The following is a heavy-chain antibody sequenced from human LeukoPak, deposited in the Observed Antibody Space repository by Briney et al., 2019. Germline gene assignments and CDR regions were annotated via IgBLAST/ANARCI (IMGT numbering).Heavy chain of an antibody. CDR1: GYTFTGYY. CDR3: ARGDTVMPHLPFDY. D-gene: IGHD5-18*01. Sequence: ASVKVSCKASGYTFTGYYMHWVRQAPGQGLEWMGRINPNSGGTNYAQKFQGRVTMTRDTSISTAYMELSRLRSDDTAVYYCARGDTVMPHLPFDYWGQGTLVTVSS. V-gene: IGHV1-2*06. J-gene: IGHJ4*02. CDR2: INPNSGGT.